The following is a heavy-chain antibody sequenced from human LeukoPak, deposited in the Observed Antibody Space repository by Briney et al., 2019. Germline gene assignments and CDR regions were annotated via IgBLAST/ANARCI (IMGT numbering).Heavy chain of an antibody. J-gene: IGHJ4*02. V-gene: IGHV1-69*04. CDR3: ANQYPNYYDSSGYSPPGY. D-gene: IGHD3-22*01. CDR1: GGTFSSYA. CDR2: IIPILGIA. Sequence: SVKVSCKASGGTFSSYAISWVRQAPGQGLEWMGRIIPILGIANYAQKFQGRVTITADKSTSTAYMELSSLRSEDTAVYYCANQYPNYYDSSGYSPPGYWGQGTLVTVSP.